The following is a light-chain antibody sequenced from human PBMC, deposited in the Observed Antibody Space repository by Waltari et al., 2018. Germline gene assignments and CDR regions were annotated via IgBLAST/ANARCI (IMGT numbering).Light chain of an antibody. CDR1: NSNIGSNT. V-gene: IGLV1-44*01. J-gene: IGLJ3*02. Sequence: QSVLTQPPSASGTPGQRVTISCSGSNSNIGSNTVNWYQHFPGTAPKLLIYRNSQRPSGVPDRFSGSKSGTSASPAISGLQSEDDADYYCAAWDDSLTGSWVFGGGTKLTV. CDR3: AAWDDSLTGSWV. CDR2: RNS.